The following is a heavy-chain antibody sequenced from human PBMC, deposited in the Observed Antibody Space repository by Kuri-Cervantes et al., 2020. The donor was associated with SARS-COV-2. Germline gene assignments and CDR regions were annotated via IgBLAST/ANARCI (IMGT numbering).Heavy chain of an antibody. J-gene: IGHJ6*02. D-gene: IGHD6-19*01. CDR3: ARIRRGKYSSGWYRGGQGYYYYGMDV. CDR2: IHWDDNK. CDR1: GFSLSTSGVG. V-gene: IGHV2-5*02. Sequence: SGPTLVKSTQTLTLTCTFSGFSLSTSGVGVGWIRQPPGKALEWLALIHWDDNKFYSPSLKSRLTITKDTSKNQVVLTMTNMDPVDTATYYCARIRRGKYSSGWYRGGQGYYYYGMDVWGQGTTVTVSS.